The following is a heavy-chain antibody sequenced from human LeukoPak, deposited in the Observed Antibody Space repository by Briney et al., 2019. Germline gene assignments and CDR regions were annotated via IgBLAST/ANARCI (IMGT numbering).Heavy chain of an antibody. CDR3: QVGATNTFDS. J-gene: IGHJ4*02. CDR2: INPNSGGT. Sequence: ASVKVSGKASGYTFTGYYMHWVRQAPGQGLEWMGWINPNSGGTNYAQKFPRRVTMTRATSISTAYMELSRLRSDDTAVHYCQVGATNTFDSWGQGTLVTVSS. V-gene: IGHV1-2*02. D-gene: IGHD1-26*01. CDR1: GYTFTGYY.